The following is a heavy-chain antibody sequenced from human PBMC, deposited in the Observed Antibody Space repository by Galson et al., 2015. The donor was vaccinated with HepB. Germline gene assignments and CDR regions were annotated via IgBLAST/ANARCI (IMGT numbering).Heavy chain of an antibody. J-gene: IGHJ3*02. D-gene: IGHD3-10*01. CDR3: ARNMVRGVIDAFDI. CDR2: ISSSSYI. Sequence: SLRLSCAASGFTFSSYSMNWVRQAPGKGLEWVSSISSSSYIYYADSVKGRFTISRDNAKNSLYLQMNSLRAEDTAVYYCARNMVRGVIDAFDIWGQGTMVTVSS. CDR1: GFTFSSYS. V-gene: IGHV3-21*01.